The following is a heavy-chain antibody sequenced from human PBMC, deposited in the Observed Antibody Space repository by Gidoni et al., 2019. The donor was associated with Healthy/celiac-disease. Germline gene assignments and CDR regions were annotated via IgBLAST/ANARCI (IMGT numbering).Heavy chain of an antibody. CDR1: GGSFSGYY. Sequence: QVQLQQWGAGLLKPSATLSLPCAVYGGSFSGYYLSWIRQPPGKGLEWIGEINHSGSTNYNPSLKSRVTISVDTSKNQFSLKLSSVTAADTAVYYCARESRCSSTSCYTGPPRPYYFDYWGQGTLVTVSS. D-gene: IGHD2-2*02. V-gene: IGHV4-34*01. J-gene: IGHJ4*02. CDR2: INHSGST. CDR3: ARESRCSSTSCYTGPPRPYYFDY.